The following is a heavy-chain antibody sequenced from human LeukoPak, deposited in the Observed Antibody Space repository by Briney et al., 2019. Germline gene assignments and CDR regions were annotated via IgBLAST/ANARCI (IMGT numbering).Heavy chain of an antibody. Sequence: GGSLRLSCADSGFTFGSYAMSWVRQAPGKGLKWVSAISGSGGSTYYADSVKGRFTISRDNSKNTLYLQMNSLRAEDTAVYYCASPGPYSSGWYAFDIWGQGTMVTVSS. CDR1: GFTFGSYA. V-gene: IGHV3-23*01. D-gene: IGHD6-19*01. CDR3: ASPGPYSSGWYAFDI. J-gene: IGHJ3*02. CDR2: ISGSGGST.